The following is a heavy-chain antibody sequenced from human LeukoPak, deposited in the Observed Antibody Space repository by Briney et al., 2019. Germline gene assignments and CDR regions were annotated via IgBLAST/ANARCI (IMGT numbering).Heavy chain of an antibody. D-gene: IGHD2-2*02. CDR1: GFTFSSYA. CDR3: ARVSGVVVPAAIPYYFDY. CDR2: ISYDGSNK. V-gene: IGHV3-30-3*01. J-gene: IGHJ4*02. Sequence: GRSLRLSCAASGFTFSSYAMHWVRQAPGKGLEWVAVISYDGSNKYHADSVKGRFTISRDNSKNTLYLQMNSLRAEDTAVYYCARVSGVVVPAAIPYYFDYWGQGTLVTVSS.